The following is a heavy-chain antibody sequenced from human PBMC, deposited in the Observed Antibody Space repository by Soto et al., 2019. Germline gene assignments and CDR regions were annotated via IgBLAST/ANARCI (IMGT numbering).Heavy chain of an antibody. V-gene: IGHV1-3*01. CDR1: GYTFINYG. J-gene: IGHJ2*01. CDR3: ARSGYSSGWYHWYFDF. Sequence: QVHLVQSGAEVKKPGASVKVSCKASGYTFINYGIHWVRQAPGQRLEWMGWINAGSGNTKYSQKFQGRVTFTRDTPANTAYMELSSQTSEDTAMYFCARSGYSSGWYHWYFDFWGRGTLVTVSS. CDR2: INAGSGNT. D-gene: IGHD6-19*01.